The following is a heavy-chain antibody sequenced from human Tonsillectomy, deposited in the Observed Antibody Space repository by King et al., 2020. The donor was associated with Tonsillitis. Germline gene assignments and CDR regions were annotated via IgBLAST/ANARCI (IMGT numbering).Heavy chain of an antibody. Sequence: VQLVESGGGLVKPGGSLRLSCAASGFTFSSYSMNWVRQAPGKGLEWVSSISTSSSYIYYADSVKGRFTISRDNAKHSLYLQLNSLRAEDTAVYYCARDRGDCSGDSCYSFHYFGMDVWGQGTTVTVSS. CDR2: ISTSSSYI. J-gene: IGHJ6*02. V-gene: IGHV3-21*01. CDR1: GFTFSSYS. D-gene: IGHD2-15*01. CDR3: ARDRGDCSGDSCYSFHYFGMDV.